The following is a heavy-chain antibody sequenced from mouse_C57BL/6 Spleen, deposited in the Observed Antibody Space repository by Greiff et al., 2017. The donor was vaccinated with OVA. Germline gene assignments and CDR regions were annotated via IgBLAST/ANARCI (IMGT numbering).Heavy chain of an antibody. J-gene: IGHJ2*01. V-gene: IGHV1-50*01. D-gene: IGHD2-4*01. CDR2: IDPSDSYT. CDR3: ARRNDYYFGY. CDR1: GYTFTSYW. Sequence: QVQLQQPGAELVKPGASVKLSCKASGYTFTSYWMQWVKQRPGQGLEWIGEIDPSDSYTNYNQKFKGKATLTVDTSSSTAYMQLSSLTSEDSAVYDCARRNDYYFGYWGQGTTLTVSS.